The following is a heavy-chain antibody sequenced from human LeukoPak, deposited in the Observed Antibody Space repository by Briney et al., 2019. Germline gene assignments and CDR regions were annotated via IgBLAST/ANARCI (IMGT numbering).Heavy chain of an antibody. Sequence: GGSLRLSCAASGFIFSNYAMSWVRQAPGKGLEWVSVIYSGGSTYYADSVKGRFTISRDNSKNTLYLQMNSLRAEDTAVYYCARALAVAGLYYGMDVWGQGTTVTVSS. CDR3: ARALAVAGLYYGMDV. V-gene: IGHV3-53*01. CDR1: GFIFSNYA. J-gene: IGHJ6*02. CDR2: IYSGGST. D-gene: IGHD6-19*01.